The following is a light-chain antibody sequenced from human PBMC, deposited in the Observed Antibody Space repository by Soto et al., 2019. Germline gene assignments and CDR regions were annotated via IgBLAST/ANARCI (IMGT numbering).Light chain of an antibody. CDR1: QNIKRW. J-gene: IGKJ1*01. CDR2: KAS. CDR3: LPYHSDWT. V-gene: IGKV1-5*03. Sequence: DTQMTQSPSTVSASVGDRITITCRASQNIKRWLAWYQQKPGKAPKLLIYKASSLVLGVPSRFSAGGSGVEFTLILICEEAEDFVTCHYLPYHSDWTFGHGTKLEIK.